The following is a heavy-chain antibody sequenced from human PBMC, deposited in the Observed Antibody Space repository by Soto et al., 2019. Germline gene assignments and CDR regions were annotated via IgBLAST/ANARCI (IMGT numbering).Heavy chain of an antibody. CDR3: ARDPGRSYGPD. J-gene: IGHJ4*02. CDR2: IYSGGST. Sequence: EVQLVESGGGLVQPGGSLRLSCAASGFTVSSNYMSWVRQAPGKGLEWVSVIYSGGSTYYADSVKGRFTISRDNSKNTLYLQMNSLRSEDTAVYYCARDPGRSYGPDWGQGTLVTVSS. D-gene: IGHD1-26*01. CDR1: GFTVSSNY. V-gene: IGHV3-66*01.